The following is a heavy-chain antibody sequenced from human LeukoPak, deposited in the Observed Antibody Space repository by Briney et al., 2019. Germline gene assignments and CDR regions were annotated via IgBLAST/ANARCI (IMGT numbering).Heavy chain of an antibody. J-gene: IGHJ4*02. CDR1: DGSFSSSSYY. CDR3: ARQKRIGVACHCPTIDY. CDR2: IYYSGST. Sequence: SETLSLTCTVSDGSFSSSSYYWGWIRQPPGKGLEWIGSIYYSGSTYYNPSLKSRVTISVDTSKNQFSLKLNSVTAADTAVYYCARQKRIGVACHCPTIDYWGQGTLVTVSS. V-gene: IGHV4-39*01. D-gene: IGHD6-19*01.